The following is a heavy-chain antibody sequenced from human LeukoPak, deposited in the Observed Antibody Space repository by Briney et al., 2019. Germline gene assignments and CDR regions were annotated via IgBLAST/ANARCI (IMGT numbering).Heavy chain of an antibody. Sequence: GGSLRLSCAASGFTFSSYAMHWVRQAPGKGLEWVAVISYDVSNKYYADSVKGRFTISRDNSKNTLYLQMNSLRAEDTAVYYCARDTSYYYDSSGYILWGQGTMVTVSS. CDR3: ARDTSYYYDSSGYIL. CDR2: ISYDVSNK. D-gene: IGHD3-22*01. V-gene: IGHV3-30*04. J-gene: IGHJ3*01. CDR1: GFTFSSYA.